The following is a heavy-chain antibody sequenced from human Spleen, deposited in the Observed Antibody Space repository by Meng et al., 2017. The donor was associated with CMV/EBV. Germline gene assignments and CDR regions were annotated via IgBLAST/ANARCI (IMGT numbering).Heavy chain of an antibody. CDR1: GFTFTNSA. D-gene: IGHD3-22*01. Sequence: SVKVSCKASGFTFTNSAVQWVRQARGQHLEWIGWIVVGSGNTNYAQKFQERVTITRDMSTSTAYMELGSLRSEDMAVYYCSAVIYYYDRSGYFNYVGQGTLVTVSS. CDR2: IVVGSGNT. V-gene: IGHV1-58*01. J-gene: IGHJ4*02. CDR3: SAVIYYYDRSGYFNY.